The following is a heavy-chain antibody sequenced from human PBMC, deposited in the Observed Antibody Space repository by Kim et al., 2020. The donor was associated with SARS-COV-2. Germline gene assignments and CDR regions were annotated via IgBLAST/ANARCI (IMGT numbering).Heavy chain of an antibody. CDR3: ARQTVGYDFWSGYYTGYYYYMDV. D-gene: IGHD3-3*01. Sequence: SETLSLTCSVSGGSISTYYWSWIRQPPGKGLEWIGYIYYSGSTNYNPSLKSRVTISVDTSKNQFSLKLSSVTAADTAVYYCARQTVGYDFWSGYYTGYYYYMDVRGKGTTVTVSS. V-gene: IGHV4-59*08. CDR2: IYYSGST. J-gene: IGHJ6*03. CDR1: GGSISTYY.